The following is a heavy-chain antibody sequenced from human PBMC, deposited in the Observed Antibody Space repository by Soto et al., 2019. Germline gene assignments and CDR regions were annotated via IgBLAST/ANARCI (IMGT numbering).Heavy chain of an antibody. J-gene: IGHJ6*02. CDR2: IYYSGST. CDR3: ARARRTYYYYGMDV. Sequence: QVQLQESGPGLVKPSQTLSLTCTVSGGSISSGGYYWSWIRQHPGKGLEWIGYIYYSGSTYYNPPLKSRVTXXVXTXXNQFSLKLSSVTAADTAVYYCARARRTYYYYGMDVWGQGTTVTVSS. CDR1: GGSISSGGYY. V-gene: IGHV4-31*03.